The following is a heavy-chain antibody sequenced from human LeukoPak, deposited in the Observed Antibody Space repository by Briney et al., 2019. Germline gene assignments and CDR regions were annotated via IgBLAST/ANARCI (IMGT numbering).Heavy chain of an antibody. CDR1: GFTFSSYW. J-gene: IGHJ4*02. V-gene: IGHV3-7*01. CDR2: IKQDGSEK. Sequence: PGGSLRLSCAASGFTFSSYWMSWVRQAPGKGLEWVANIKQDGSEKYYVDSVKGRSTISRDNAKNSLYLHMNSLRAEDTAVYYCARVGYSSSWYLDGWGQGTLVTVSS. CDR3: ARVGYSSSWYLDG. D-gene: IGHD6-13*01.